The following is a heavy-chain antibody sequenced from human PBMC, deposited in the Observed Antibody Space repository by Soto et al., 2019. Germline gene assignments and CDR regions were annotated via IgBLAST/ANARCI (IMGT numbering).Heavy chain of an antibody. CDR1: GFTFSSYW. J-gene: IGHJ4*02. CDR2: IKQDEGEK. CDR3: ARASRSLVREGIDY. D-gene: IGHD1-26*01. V-gene: IGHV3-7*01. Sequence: EVQLVESGGDLVQPGGSLRLSCAASGFTFSSYWMSWVRQAPGKGLEWVANIKQDEGEKYYVGSVKGRFTISRDNAKNSRYLQMDSRRAEGTAVYYCARASRSLVREGIDYWGQGTLVIVSS.